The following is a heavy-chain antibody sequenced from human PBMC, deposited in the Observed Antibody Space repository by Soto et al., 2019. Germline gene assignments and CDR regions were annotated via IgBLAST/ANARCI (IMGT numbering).Heavy chain of an antibody. D-gene: IGHD3-16*01. Sequence: EVQLVESGGGLVQPGGSLRLSCAASGFTFSTYWMTWVRQPPGKGLEWVANMDQDGSETYDVDSVRGRFTVSRDNAKNSLYLQMNSLRVEDTAVYYCVCGGNFFIYWGQGTLVTVSP. J-gene: IGHJ4*02. CDR2: MDQDGSET. CDR3: VCGGNFFIY. CDR1: GFTFSTYW. V-gene: IGHV3-7*01.